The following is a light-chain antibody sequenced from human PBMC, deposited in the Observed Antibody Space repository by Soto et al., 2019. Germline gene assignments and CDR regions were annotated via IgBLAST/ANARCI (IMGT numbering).Light chain of an antibody. V-gene: IGKV3-15*01. CDR3: QQYNNWPIT. CDR1: QSVDND. Sequence: EIVMTQSPATLSVSPGDRATLSCRASQSVDNDLAWYQQKPGQPPRLLIYGASTRATGIPARFSGSGSGTEFTLTISSLQSEDFAVYYCQQYNNWPITFGQGTRLEIK. CDR2: GAS. J-gene: IGKJ5*01.